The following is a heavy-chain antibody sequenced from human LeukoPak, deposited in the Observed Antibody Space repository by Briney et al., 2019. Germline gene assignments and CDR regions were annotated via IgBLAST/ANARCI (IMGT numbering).Heavy chain of an antibody. Sequence: ASVKVSCKASGYTFTSYAMNWVRQAPGQGLEWMGWINTNTGNTTYAQGFTGRFVFSLDTSVSTAYLQISSLKAEDTAVYYCARVGYSYGTNYFDYWGQGTLVTVSS. CDR2: INTNTGNT. CDR3: ARVGYSYGTNYFDY. J-gene: IGHJ4*02. D-gene: IGHD5-18*01. V-gene: IGHV7-4-1*02. CDR1: GYTFTSYA.